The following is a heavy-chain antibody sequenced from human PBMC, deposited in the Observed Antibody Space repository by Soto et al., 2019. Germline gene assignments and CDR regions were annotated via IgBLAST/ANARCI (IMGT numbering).Heavy chain of an antibody. V-gene: IGHV1-2*04. CDR3: AKAQRAYDFWRGPVDH. CDR2: INTNTGYT. CDR1: GYTFTAYY. D-gene: IGHD3-3*01. J-gene: IGHJ4*02. Sequence: QVQLVQSGAEVKKPGASVKVSCQASGYTFTAYYVHWVRQAPGQGLEWLGWINTNTGYTESAQKFQGWVSMTRDASINTAYMELTRVTYNDTAVYFCAKAQRAYDFWRGPVDHWGQGTLVTVSS.